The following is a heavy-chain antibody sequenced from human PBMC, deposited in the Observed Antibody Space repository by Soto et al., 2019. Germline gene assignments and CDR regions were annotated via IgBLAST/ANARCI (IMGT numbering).Heavy chain of an antibody. V-gene: IGHV5-51*01. CDR3: AASIFYYGMDV. Sequence: LKISCKGSGYTFTNYWIGWVRQMPGKGPEWMGIIYPGDSDTKYNPSFQGQVTISADKSIATTYLQWSSLKASDTAIYYCAASIFYYGMDVWGQGTTVTVSS. CDR2: IYPGDSDT. J-gene: IGHJ6*02. CDR1: GYTFTNYW.